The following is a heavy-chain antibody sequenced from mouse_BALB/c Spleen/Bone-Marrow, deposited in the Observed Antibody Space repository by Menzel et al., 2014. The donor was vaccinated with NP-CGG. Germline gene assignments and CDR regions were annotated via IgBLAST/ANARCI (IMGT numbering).Heavy chain of an antibody. CDR1: GFNIKDTY. D-gene: IGHD2-4*01. CDR3: ARYDYGVYFDY. Sequence: DVKLQESGAEVVKPGASVKLSCTASGFNIKDTYMHWVKQRPEQGLEWIGRIDPANGNTKYDPKFQGKTTITVDTSSNTAYLQLSSLTSEDTAVYYCARYDYGVYFDYWGQGTTLTVSS. V-gene: IGHV14-3*02. CDR2: IDPANGNT. J-gene: IGHJ2*01.